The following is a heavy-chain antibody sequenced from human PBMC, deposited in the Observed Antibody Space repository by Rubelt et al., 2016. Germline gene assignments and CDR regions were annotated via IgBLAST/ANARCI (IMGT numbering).Heavy chain of an antibody. CDR3: VRDGYGDGDAFDI. CDR2: ISSSSSYI. D-gene: IGHD4-17*01. V-gene: IGHV3-21*01. CDR1: GFTFSSYA. Sequence: EVQLLESGGGLVQPGGSLRLSCAASGFTFSSYAMSWVRQAPGKGLEWVSSISSSSSYIYYADSVKGRFTISRDNAKNSLYLQTYDLRVEDTALYYCVRDGYGDGDAFDIWGQGTIVTVSS. J-gene: IGHJ3*02.